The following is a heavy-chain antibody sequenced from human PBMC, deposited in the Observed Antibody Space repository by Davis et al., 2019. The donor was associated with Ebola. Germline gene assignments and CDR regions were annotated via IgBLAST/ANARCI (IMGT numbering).Heavy chain of an antibody. CDR3: ARAPQYFDY. V-gene: IGHV4-39*07. CDR2: IYYSGST. CDR1: GGSISSSSYY. J-gene: IGHJ4*02. Sequence: PSETLSLTCTVSGGSISSSSYYWGWIRQPPGKGLEWIGSIYYSGSTYYNPSLKSRVTISVDTSKNQFSLKLTSVTAADTAVYYCARAPQYFDYWGQGILVTVSS.